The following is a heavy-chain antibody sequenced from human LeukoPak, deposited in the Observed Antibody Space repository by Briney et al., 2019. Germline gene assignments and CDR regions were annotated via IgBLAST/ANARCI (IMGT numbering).Heavy chain of an antibody. CDR1: GGSISSSSYY. V-gene: IGHV4-39*07. CDR2: IYYSGST. CDR3: ARAGYSSSWLLY. Sequence: SETLSLTCTVSGGSISSSSYYWGWIRQPPGKGLEWIGSIYYSGSTYYNPSLKSRVTISVDTSKNQFSLKLSSVSAADTAVYYCARAGYSSSWLLYWGQGTLVTVSS. J-gene: IGHJ4*02. D-gene: IGHD6-13*01.